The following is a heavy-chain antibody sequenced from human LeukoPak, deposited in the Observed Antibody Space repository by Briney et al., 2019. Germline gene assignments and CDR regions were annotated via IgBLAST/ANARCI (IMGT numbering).Heavy chain of an antibody. CDR2: IDTSGST. D-gene: IGHD5-12*01. CDR3: ARAMRVDRFFDY. Sequence: SETLSLTCTVSGGSFNSGSYYWSWIRQPAGKGLEWVGRIDTSGSTNYNPSLKSRVTISVDTSKNQFSLQLTSVTAADTAVYYCARAMRVDRFFDYWGQGILVTVSS. V-gene: IGHV4-61*02. J-gene: IGHJ4*02. CDR1: GGSFNSGSYY.